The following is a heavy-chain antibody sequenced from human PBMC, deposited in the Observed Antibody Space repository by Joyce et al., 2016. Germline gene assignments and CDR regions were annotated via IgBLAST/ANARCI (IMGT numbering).Heavy chain of an antibody. CDR2: IYRGGST. CDR3: ARNGAYSQDS. D-gene: IGHD5-12*01. CDR1: GGSISSAHW. V-gene: IGHV4-4*02. J-gene: IGHJ5*01. Sequence: QVQLQESGPGLVKPSWTLSLTCAVSGGSISSAHWWSWVRQPPGRGLEWIGEIYRGGSTTYNPSLMSRVTISVDKSKNQLSLKMNSVTAADTAVYYCARNGAYSQDSWGQGTLVTVSS.